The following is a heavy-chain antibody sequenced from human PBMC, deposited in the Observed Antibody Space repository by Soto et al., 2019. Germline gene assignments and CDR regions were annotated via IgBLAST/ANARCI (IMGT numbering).Heavy chain of an antibody. CDR1: GGSVSSGSYY. Sequence: PSETLSLICTVSGGSVSSGSYYWSWIRQPPGKGLEWIGYIYYSGSTNYNPSLKSRVTISVDTSKNQFSLKLSSVTAADTAVYYCARDLSPYGVYYYDSSGYPLRLNGMDVWGQGTTVTVSS. V-gene: IGHV4-61*01. CDR2: IYYSGST. CDR3: ARDLSPYGVYYYDSSGYPLRLNGMDV. J-gene: IGHJ6*02. D-gene: IGHD3-22*01.